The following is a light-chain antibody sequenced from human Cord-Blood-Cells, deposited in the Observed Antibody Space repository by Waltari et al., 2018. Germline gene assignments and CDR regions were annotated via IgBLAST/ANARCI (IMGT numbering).Light chain of an antibody. V-gene: IGKV1-39*01. CDR3: QQSDSTPYT. Sequence: DIQMTQSPSSLSASVGARVTITCRASQSISSYLKWYQQKPENAPKLLIYDASSLQSGVASRLSGSGSGTDFTLTISSRQPEDFASYYCQQSDSTPYTFGQGTKPEIK. CDR1: QSISSY. J-gene: IGKJ2*01. CDR2: DAS.